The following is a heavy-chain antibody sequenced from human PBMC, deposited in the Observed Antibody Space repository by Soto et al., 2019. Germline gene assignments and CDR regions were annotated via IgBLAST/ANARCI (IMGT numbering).Heavy chain of an antibody. J-gene: IGHJ3*02. CDR1: GGSISSYY. V-gene: IGHV4-59*08. CDR3: ARHTVSYDAFDI. D-gene: IGHD4-17*01. Sequence: QVQLQESGPGLVKPSETLSLTCTVSGGSISSYYWSWIRQPPGKGLEWIGYIYYSGSTNYNPSLKSRVTISVDTSKNQFSLKLSSVTAADTAVYYCARHTVSYDAFDIWGQGTMVTVSS. CDR2: IYYSGST.